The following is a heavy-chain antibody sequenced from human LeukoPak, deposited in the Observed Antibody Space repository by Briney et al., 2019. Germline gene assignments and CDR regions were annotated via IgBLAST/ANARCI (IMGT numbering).Heavy chain of an antibody. D-gene: IGHD6-19*01. V-gene: IGHV6-1*01. CDR2: TYYRSKWYN. CDR1: GDSVSSNSAA. CDR3: ARESAGTYYFDY. J-gene: IGHJ4*02. Sequence: SQTPSLTCAISGDSVSSNSAAWNWIRRSPSRGLEWLGRTYYRSKWYNNYALSVKSRMTVNPDTSKNQISLQLNSVTPEDTAVYYCARESAGTYYFDYWGQGALVTVSS.